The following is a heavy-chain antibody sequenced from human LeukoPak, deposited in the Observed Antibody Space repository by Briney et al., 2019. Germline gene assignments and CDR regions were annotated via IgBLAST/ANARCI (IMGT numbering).Heavy chain of an antibody. CDR3: ASSSWNYYYGMDV. CDR1: GGSISSYY. Sequence: SETLSLTCTVSGGSISSYYWSWIRQPPGKGLEWIGYIYYSGSTNYNPSLKSRVTISVDTSKNQLSLKLSSVTAADTAVYYCASSSWNYYYGMDVWGQGTTVTVSS. V-gene: IGHV4-59*08. J-gene: IGHJ6*02. CDR2: IYYSGST. D-gene: IGHD6-13*01.